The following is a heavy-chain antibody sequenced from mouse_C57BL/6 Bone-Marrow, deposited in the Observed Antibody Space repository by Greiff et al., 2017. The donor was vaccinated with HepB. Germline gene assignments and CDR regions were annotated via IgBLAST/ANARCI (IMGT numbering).Heavy chain of an antibody. CDR1: GFTFTDYY. V-gene: IGHV7-3*01. J-gene: IGHJ2*01. D-gene: IGHD4-1*01. Sequence: EVQLVESGGGLVQPGGSLSLSCAASGFTFTDYYMSWVRQPPGKALEWLGFIRHKANGYTTEYSASVKGRFTISRDNYQSILYLQMNARRAEDSATYYFARYIGLDLGHFDYWGQGNALTVTA. CDR3: ARYIGLDLGHFDY. CDR2: IRHKANGYTT.